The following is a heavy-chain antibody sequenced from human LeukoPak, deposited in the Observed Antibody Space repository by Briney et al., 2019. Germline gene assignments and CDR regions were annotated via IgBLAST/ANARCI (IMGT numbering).Heavy chain of an antibody. J-gene: IGHJ6*02. D-gene: IGHD6-13*01. CDR3: AREAAAAGTPLYYYYYGMDV. CDR2: ISAYNGNT. V-gene: IGHV1-18*01. Sequence: ASVKISCKASGYTFTSYGISWVRHAPGQGLEWMGWISAYNGNTNYAQKLQGRVTMTTDTSTSTAYMELRSLRSDDTAVYYCAREAAAAGTPLYYYYYGMDVWGQGTTVTVSS. CDR1: GYTFTSYG.